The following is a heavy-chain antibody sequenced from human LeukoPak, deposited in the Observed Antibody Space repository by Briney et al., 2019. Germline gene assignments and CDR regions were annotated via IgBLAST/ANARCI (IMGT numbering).Heavy chain of an antibody. D-gene: IGHD6-19*01. CDR1: GFTFSSYG. CDR3: AKDKFYINRYSSGWYFYY. J-gene: IGHJ4*02. CDR2: IRYDGSNK. V-gene: IGHV3-30*02. Sequence: GGSLRLSCAASGFTFSSYGMHWVRQAPGKGLEWVAFIRYDGSNKYYADSVKGRFTISRDNSKNTLYLQMNSLRAEDTAVYYCAKDKFYINRYSSGWYFYYWGQGTLVTVSS.